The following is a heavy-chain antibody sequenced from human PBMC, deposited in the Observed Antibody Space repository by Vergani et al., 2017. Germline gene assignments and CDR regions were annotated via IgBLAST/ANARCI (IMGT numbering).Heavy chain of an antibody. Sequence: EVQLVESGGGLVQPGGSLRLSCAASGFTFSDYWMTWVRQAPGKGLEWVAIIKQDGSEKYYVDSVKGRFTISRDNAMNSLYLQMNSLRAEDTAVYYCARNCSSTICFPYYWGQGTLVTVSS. J-gene: IGHJ4*02. CDR2: IKQDGSEK. D-gene: IGHD2-2*01. V-gene: IGHV3-7*01. CDR1: GFTFSDYW. CDR3: ARNCSSTICFPYY.